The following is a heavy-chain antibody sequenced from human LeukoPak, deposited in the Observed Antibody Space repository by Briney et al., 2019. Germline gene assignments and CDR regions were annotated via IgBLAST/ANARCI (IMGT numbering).Heavy chain of an antibody. CDR2: ISSSSSTI. CDR1: GFTFSSYS. CDR3: AKDRGDASGTYFYYGVDV. Sequence: GGSLRLSCAASGFTFSSYSMNWVRQAPGKGLEWVSYISSSSSTIYYADSVKGRFTISRDNSKNTLYLQMNSLRAEDTAVYYCAKDRGDASGTYFYYGVDVWGQGTTVTVSS. V-gene: IGHV3-48*01. J-gene: IGHJ6*02. D-gene: IGHD3-10*01.